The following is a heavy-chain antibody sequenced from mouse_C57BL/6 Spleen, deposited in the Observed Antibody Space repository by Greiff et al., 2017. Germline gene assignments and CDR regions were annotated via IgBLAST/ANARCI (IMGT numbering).Heavy chain of an antibody. D-gene: IGHD2-4*01. CDR2: INPNNGGT. CDR1: GYTFTDYN. V-gene: IGHV1-18*01. Sequence: VQLQQSGPELVKPGASVKIPCKASGYTFTDYNMDWVKQSHGKSLEWIGDINPNNGGTIYNQKFKGKATLTVDKSSSTAYMELRSLTSEDTAVYYCARGGLRRPHWYFDVWGTGTTVTVSS. CDR3: ARGGLRRPHWYFDV. J-gene: IGHJ1*03.